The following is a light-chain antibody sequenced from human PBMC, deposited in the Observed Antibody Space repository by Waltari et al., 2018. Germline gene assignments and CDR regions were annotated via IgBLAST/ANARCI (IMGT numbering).Light chain of an antibody. CDR2: DAS. Sequence: VLTQSSGTLSLSPGERATLSCRASQSVTNDYLAWYQQKPGQAPRLHIYDASSRATGIPDRFSGSGSGTDFTLTISRLEPEDFAVYHCQQYGSLPWTFGQGTKVDMK. CDR3: QQYGSLPWT. J-gene: IGKJ1*01. CDR1: QSVTNDY. V-gene: IGKV3-20*01.